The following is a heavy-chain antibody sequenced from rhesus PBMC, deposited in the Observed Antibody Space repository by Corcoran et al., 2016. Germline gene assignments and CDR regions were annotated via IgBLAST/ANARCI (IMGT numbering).Heavy chain of an antibody. V-gene: IGHV4S7*01. CDR1: GGSISGGYG. J-gene: IGHJ3*01. CDR2: IFGSIGST. Sequence: QVQLQESGPGLVKPAETLSLTCAVSGGSISGGYGGSWIHQPPGKGLEGIGHIFGSIGSTYYNPSLKSRVTISRDTSKNQFSLKLSSVTAADTAVYYCARLQGSSGWYFDAFDFWGQGLRVTVSS. CDR3: ARLQGSSGWYFDAFDF. D-gene: IGHD6-31*01.